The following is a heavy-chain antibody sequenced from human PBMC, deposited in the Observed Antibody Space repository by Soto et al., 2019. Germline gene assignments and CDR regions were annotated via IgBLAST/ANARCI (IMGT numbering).Heavy chain of an antibody. J-gene: IGHJ4*02. D-gene: IGHD6-19*01. CDR1: GGSINNRSYF. CDR3: ARQAVDEGYSSGWYFDS. Sequence: QLQLQESGPGLVKPSETLFLTCTVSGGSINNRSYFWGWIRQPPGKGLEWFGSVSYNVRTYYNPSLKSRLTMSVDTSKNQFFLKLSSVTAADTAVYYCARQAVDEGYSSGWYFDSWGQGTLVTVSS. CDR2: VSYNVRT. V-gene: IGHV4-39*01.